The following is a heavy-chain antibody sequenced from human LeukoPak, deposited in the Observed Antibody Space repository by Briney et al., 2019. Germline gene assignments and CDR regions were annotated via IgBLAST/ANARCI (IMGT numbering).Heavy chain of an antibody. CDR3: AGAIVQGGGFDY. CDR2: INHSGST. D-gene: IGHD2-8*01. Sequence: SETLSLTCAVYGGSFSGYYWSWIRQPPGKGLEWIGEINHSGSTNYNPSLKSRVTISVDTSKNQFSLKLSSVTAADTAVYYCAGAIVQGGGFDYWGQGTLVTVSS. V-gene: IGHV4-34*01. J-gene: IGHJ4*02. CDR1: GGSFSGYY.